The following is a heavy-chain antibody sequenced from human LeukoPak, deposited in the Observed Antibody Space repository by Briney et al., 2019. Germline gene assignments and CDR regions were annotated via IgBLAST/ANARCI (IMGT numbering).Heavy chain of an antibody. CDR2: ISSSGSTI. Sequence: GGSLRLSCAASGFTFSDYYMSWIRQAPGKGLEWVSYISSSGSTIYYADSVKGRFTISRDNAKNSLYLQMNNLRAEDTAVYYCARSAPYYYGSGSYPYYFDYWGQGTLVTVSS. CDR3: ARSAPYYYGSGSYPYYFDY. V-gene: IGHV3-11*01. CDR1: GFTFSDYY. J-gene: IGHJ4*02. D-gene: IGHD3-10*01.